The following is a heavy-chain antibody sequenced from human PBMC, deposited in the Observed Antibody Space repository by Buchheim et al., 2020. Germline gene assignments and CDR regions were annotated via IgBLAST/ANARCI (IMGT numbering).Heavy chain of an antibody. J-gene: IGHJ6*02. CDR3: ARAGPPGEYYYGMDV. Sequence: EVRLVESGGGLVQPGGSLRLSCAASGFTFSSYWMSWVRQAPGKGLEWVANIKQDGSEKYYVDSVKGRVTISRENAKNTLYTQMNSLSAEDTAVYYCARAGPPGEYYYGMDVWGQGTT. D-gene: IGHD3-10*01. CDR1: GFTFSSYW. V-gene: IGHV3-7*01. CDR2: IKQDGSEK.